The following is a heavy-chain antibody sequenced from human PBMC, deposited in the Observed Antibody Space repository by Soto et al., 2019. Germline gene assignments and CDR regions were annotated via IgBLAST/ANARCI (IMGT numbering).Heavy chain of an antibody. Sequence: LGESLKISCKGSGYSFTSYWISWVRQMPGKGLEWMGRIDPSDSYTNYSPSFQGHVTISADKAISTAYLQWSSLKASDTAMYYCARQWSSKLDWFDPWGQGTLVTVSS. CDR3: ARQWSSKLDWFDP. D-gene: IGHD2-8*01. J-gene: IGHJ5*02. CDR1: GYSFTSYW. CDR2: IDPSDSYT. V-gene: IGHV5-10-1*01.